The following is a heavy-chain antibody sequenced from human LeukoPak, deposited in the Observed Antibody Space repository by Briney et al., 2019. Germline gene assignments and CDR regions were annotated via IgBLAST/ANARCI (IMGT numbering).Heavy chain of an antibody. V-gene: IGHV3-23*01. Sequence: GGSLRLSCAASGFTFSSYAMSWVRQAPGKGLEWVSAISGSGGSTYYADSVKGRFTISRDNSKNTLYLQMNSMRAKDTAVYYCAKGTSSGYDYYYYYMDVWGKGTTVTVSS. CDR1: GFTFSSYA. D-gene: IGHD6-13*01. CDR3: AKGTSSGYDYYYYYMDV. CDR2: ISGSGGST. J-gene: IGHJ6*03.